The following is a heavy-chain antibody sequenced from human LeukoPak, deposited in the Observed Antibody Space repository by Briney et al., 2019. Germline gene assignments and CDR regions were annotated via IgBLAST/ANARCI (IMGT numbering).Heavy chain of an antibody. Sequence: PSKTLSLTCSVSGDSMYSHYWSFIRQAAGTGLEWIGRIHTSGTTYYNPSLKSRVTLSIDTSMNQFSLRLTSVTAADTAVYYCARGDYYDGGGRNWFDPWGQGTLVTVSP. CDR2: IHTSGTT. CDR1: GDSMYSHY. V-gene: IGHV4-4*07. J-gene: IGHJ5*02. CDR3: ARGDYYDGGGRNWFDP. D-gene: IGHD3-3*01.